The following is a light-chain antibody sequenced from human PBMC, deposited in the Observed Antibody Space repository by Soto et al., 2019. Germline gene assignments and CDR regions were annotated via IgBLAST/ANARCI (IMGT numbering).Light chain of an antibody. Sequence: AIQVTQSPSSLSASVGDRVTITCRASQDIRGALAWYQQKPGKPPRLLIYDVSTLESGVPSRFSGSSSGTEFTLTISSLQSEDFGTYLCQQFNSCPITFGHGTRLEIK. CDR2: DVS. V-gene: IGKV1-13*02. J-gene: IGKJ5*01. CDR1: QDIRGA. CDR3: QQFNSCPIT.